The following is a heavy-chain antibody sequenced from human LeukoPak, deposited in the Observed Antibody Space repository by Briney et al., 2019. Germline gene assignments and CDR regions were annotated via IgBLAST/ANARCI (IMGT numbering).Heavy chain of an antibody. J-gene: IGHJ5*02. CDR1: GGSFSGYY. Sequence: SETLSLTCAVYGGSFSGYYWSWIRQPPGKGLEWIGEINHSGSTNYNPSLKSRVTISVDTSKNQFSLKLSSVTAADMAVYYCARRRLVTMVRGIWFDPWGQGTLVTVSS. CDR2: INHSGST. CDR3: ARRRLVTMVRGIWFDP. D-gene: IGHD3-10*01. V-gene: IGHV4-34*01.